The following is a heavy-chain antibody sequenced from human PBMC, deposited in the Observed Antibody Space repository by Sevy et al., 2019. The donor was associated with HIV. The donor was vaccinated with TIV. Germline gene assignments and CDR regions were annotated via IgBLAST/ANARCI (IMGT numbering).Heavy chain of an antibody. CDR2: IYPGDSDT. D-gene: IGHD5-12*01. Sequence: GESLKISCKGSGYSFTSYWIGWVRQMPGKGLECMGIIYPGDSDTRYSPSFQGQVTISADKSISTAYLQWSSLKASDTAMYYCERRGNYRGYRGGDAFDIWGQGTMVTVSS. J-gene: IGHJ3*02. CDR1: GYSFTSYW. V-gene: IGHV5-51*01. CDR3: ERRGNYRGYRGGDAFDI.